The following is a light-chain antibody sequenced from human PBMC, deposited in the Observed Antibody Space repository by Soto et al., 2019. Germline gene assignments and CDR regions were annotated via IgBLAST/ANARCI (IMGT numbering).Light chain of an antibody. V-gene: IGLV1-44*01. CDR3: AALDDSLNGVV. CDR1: SSNIGSNT. J-gene: IGLJ2*01. Sequence: QSVLTQPPSASGTPGQRGTISCSGSSSNIGSNTVNWYQQLPGTAPKLLIYNNNQRPSGVPDRFSGCKFGTSASLAISGLQSEDEADYYCAALDDSLNGVVFGGGTKVTVL. CDR2: NNN.